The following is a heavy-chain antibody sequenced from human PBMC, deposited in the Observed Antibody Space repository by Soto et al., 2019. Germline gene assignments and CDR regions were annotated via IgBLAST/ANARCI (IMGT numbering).Heavy chain of an antibody. CDR3: AKWPGDTDKHSYFEY. CDR1: GFTLRSYA. Sequence: EVQLLESGGGLVQPGGSLRLSCAVSGFTLRSYAMSWVRQAPGKGLEWVSAISGSGGSTYYADSVKGRFTISRENFKNTLYLPMNRLRPEDTAVYYCAKWPGDTDKHSYFEYWGQGTLVTVSS. V-gene: IGHV3-23*01. J-gene: IGHJ4*02. D-gene: IGHD2-15*01. CDR2: ISGSGGST.